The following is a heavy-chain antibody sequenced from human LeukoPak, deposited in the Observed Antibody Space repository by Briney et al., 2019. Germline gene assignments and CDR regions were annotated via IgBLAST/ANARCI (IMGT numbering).Heavy chain of an antibody. J-gene: IGHJ5*02. CDR3: AREVGGSKFDP. CDR2: ISGSGGST. Sequence: GGSLRLSCAASGFTFYSYAMNWVRQAPGKGLEWVSSISGSGGSTYYADSVKGRFTISRDNSNNTLYLQMNSLRAEDTAVYYCAREVGGSKFDPWGQGTLVTVSS. CDR1: GFTFYSYA. V-gene: IGHV3-23*01. D-gene: IGHD3-16*01.